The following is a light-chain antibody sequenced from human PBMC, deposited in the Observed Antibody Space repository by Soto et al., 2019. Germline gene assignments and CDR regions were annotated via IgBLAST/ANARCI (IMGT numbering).Light chain of an antibody. V-gene: IGLV2-14*03. J-gene: IGLJ1*01. Sequence: QSALTKPASVSGSPGQSITISCTGTTSDVGGHNFVSWYQHHPGKAPKLMIYDVSNRPSGVSNRFSGSKSGNTASLTISGLQAEDEADYYCSSYTSSTIPYVFGTGTKVTVL. CDR2: DVS. CDR1: TSDVGGHNF. CDR3: SSYTSSTIPYV.